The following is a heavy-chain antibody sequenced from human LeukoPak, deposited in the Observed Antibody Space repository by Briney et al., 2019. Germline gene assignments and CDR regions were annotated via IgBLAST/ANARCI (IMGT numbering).Heavy chain of an antibody. CDR1: GASISSYY. Sequence: SETLSLTCTVSGASISSYYWSWIRQPPGKGLEWIGYIYYSGSTNYNPSLKSRVTISVDTSKNQFSLKLSSVTAADTAVYYCARVGDYGGEIHYWGQGTLVTVSS. CDR3: ARVGDYGGEIHY. V-gene: IGHV4-59*01. CDR2: IYYSGST. D-gene: IGHD4-23*01. J-gene: IGHJ4*02.